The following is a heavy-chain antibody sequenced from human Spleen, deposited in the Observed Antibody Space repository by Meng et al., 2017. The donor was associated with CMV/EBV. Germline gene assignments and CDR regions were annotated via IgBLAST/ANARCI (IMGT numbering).Heavy chain of an antibody. Sequence: SETLSLTCAVYGGSFSGYYGSWIRQPPGKGLEWIGEINHRGSTNYNPSLKSRVTISVDTSRNQFSLRLNFLTAADTALYYCARGNGGRHLGPWGQGTLVTVSS. CDR1: GGSFSGYY. CDR3: ARGNGGRHLGP. CDR2: INHRGST. D-gene: IGHD2-8*01. J-gene: IGHJ5*02. V-gene: IGHV4-34*01.